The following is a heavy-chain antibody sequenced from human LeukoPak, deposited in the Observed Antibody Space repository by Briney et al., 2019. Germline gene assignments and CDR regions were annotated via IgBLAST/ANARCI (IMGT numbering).Heavy chain of an antibody. CDR1: GFTFSSYG. CDR3: PNPQGPYKYGWSTTYHFFGLGF. D-gene: IGHD6-19*01. CDR2: VIEDDERI. Sequence: GESLTLSFHACGFTFSSYGMSEVRQPPGKGVDWVSAVIEDDERIDFAPSVRGRFTISIDSSKDPLYLAMNGLNASDRAIDYFPNPQGPYKYGWSTTYHFFGLGFWGQGIRVTVS. J-gene: IGHJ6*02. V-gene: IGHV3-23*01.